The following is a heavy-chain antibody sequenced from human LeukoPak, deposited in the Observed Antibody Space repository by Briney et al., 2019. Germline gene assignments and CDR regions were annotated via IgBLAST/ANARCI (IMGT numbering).Heavy chain of an antibody. CDR1: GGTFSSYA. J-gene: IGHJ4*02. V-gene: IGHV1-69*13. CDR2: IIPIFGTA. D-gene: IGHD6-19*01. CDR3: ARVAAVSGNTGYFDY. Sequence: PSASVTVSCKASGGTFSSYAISWVRQAPGQGLEWMGGIIPIFGTANYAQKFQGRVTITADDSTSTAYMELSSLRSEDTAVYYCARVAAVSGNTGYFDYWGQGTLVTVSS.